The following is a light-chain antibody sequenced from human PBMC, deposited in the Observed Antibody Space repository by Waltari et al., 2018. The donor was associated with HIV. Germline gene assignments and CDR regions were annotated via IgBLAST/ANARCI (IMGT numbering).Light chain of an antibody. V-gene: IGKV3-20*01. J-gene: IGKJ2*01. CDR3: QQYASAPYT. Sequence: ELVLTQSPGIVSLSPGEGVTLSCKASQSVTGTYLAWYQQKPGQAPKVVMFDVSARATGLPDRCSASGSATEFTLNITKLEHEDVAVYYCQQYASAPYTFGQGTKLELK. CDR2: DVS. CDR1: QSVTGTY.